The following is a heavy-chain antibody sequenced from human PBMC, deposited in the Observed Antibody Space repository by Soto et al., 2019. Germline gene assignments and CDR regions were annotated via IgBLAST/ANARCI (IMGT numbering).Heavy chain of an antibody. V-gene: IGHV1-18*01. Sequence: VSVKVSCKASGYTFTNYYVVWVRQAPGQGLEWMGWISAFNGNTNYAQKLQGRVTMTRDTSTSTGYMELRSLRSDDTAVYYCARGDVLDFWGQGTLVTVSS. CDR3: ARGDVLDF. J-gene: IGHJ4*02. CDR1: GYTFTNYY. CDR2: ISAFNGNT. D-gene: IGHD3-16*01.